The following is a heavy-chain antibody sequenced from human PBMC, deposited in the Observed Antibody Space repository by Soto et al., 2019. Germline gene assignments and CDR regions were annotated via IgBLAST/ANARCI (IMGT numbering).Heavy chain of an antibody. D-gene: IGHD3-10*01. CDR1: GDSINRGGFY. V-gene: IGHV4-31*11. J-gene: IGHJ5*02. Sequence: PSETLSLTCAVSGDSINRGGFYWSWIRQHPGKGLEWIGFIYYSGGTSFNPSLKSRVTISLDTSNNHFSLKLNSVTAADTAVYYCARIPRLYFDSGNLGFDPWGQGILVTVSS. CDR3: ARIPRLYFDSGNLGFDP. CDR2: IYYSGGT.